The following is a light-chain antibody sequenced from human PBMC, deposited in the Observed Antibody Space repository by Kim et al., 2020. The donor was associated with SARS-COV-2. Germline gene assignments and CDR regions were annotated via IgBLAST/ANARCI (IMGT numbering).Light chain of an antibody. CDR3: LQYGSSPYT. Sequence: EIVLTQSPGTLSLSPGERATLSCRASQSVSSSYLAWYQQKPGQAPRLLIYGASSRATGIPDRFSGSESGTDFTLTIRRLEPEDFAVYYCLQYGSSPYTFGQGTKLEI. CDR1: QSVSSSY. CDR2: GAS. J-gene: IGKJ2*01. V-gene: IGKV3-20*01.